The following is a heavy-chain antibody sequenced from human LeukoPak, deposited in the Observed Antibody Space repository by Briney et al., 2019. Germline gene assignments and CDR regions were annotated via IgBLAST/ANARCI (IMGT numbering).Heavy chain of an antibody. Sequence: GGSLRLSCAASGFTFSSYAMHWVRQAPGKGLEWVAVISYDGSNKYYADSVKGRFTISRDNSKNTLYLQMNSLRAEDTAVYYCARVGSYYYMDVWGKGTTVTVSS. V-gene: IGHV3-30*04. D-gene: IGHD2-2*03. CDR3: ARVGSYYYMDV. CDR1: GFTFSSYA. CDR2: ISYDGSNK. J-gene: IGHJ6*03.